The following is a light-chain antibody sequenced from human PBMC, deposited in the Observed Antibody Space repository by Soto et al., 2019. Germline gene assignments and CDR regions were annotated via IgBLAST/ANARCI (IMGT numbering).Light chain of an antibody. CDR3: SSYRSSSTPV. CDR2: EVS. V-gene: IGLV2-14*01. J-gene: IGLJ3*02. CDR1: NSDIGAYNF. Sequence: QSALTQPASVSGSPGQSITISCAGTNSDIGAYNFVSWYQQLPGKAPKLIIYEVSHRPSGISNRFSGSKSGNSASLSISGLQPDDESYYYCSSYRSSSTPVLGGGTKLTVL.